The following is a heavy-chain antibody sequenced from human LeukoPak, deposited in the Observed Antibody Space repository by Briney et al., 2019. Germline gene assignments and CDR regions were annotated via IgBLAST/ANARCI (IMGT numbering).Heavy chain of an antibody. CDR1: GFTVSSNH. D-gene: IGHD1-1*01. Sequence: GGSLRLSCAAAGFTVSSNHMSWVRQAPGKGLEWVSFIYIGGITDYADSVKGRFTTSRENLNNTMYPQKNSMRAEDTAVYYCARGHAGYNWGQGNLVTFSS. V-gene: IGHV3-53*01. J-gene: IGHJ4*02. CDR3: ARGHAGYN. CDR2: IYIGGIT.